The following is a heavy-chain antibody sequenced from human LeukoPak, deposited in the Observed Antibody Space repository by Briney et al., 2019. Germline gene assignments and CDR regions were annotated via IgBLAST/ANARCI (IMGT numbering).Heavy chain of an antibody. Sequence: GGSLRLTCAASGFGFSSYSINWVRQAPGQGLEWVSSISSSSSYIYYADSVKGRFTVSRDNAKNSLYLQMNSLRAEDTAVYYCARLIGRWLAYCFDYWGQGTLVTVSS. D-gene: IGHD6-19*01. J-gene: IGHJ4*02. CDR2: ISSSSSYI. CDR1: GFGFSSYS. CDR3: ARLIGRWLAYCFDY. V-gene: IGHV3-21*01.